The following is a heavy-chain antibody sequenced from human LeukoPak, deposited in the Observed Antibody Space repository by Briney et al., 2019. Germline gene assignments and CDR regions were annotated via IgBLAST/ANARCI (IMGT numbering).Heavy chain of an antibody. CDR3: AKAPYDSSGYYGATPYYFDY. Sequence: GGSLRLSCAASGFTFSSYGMHWVRQAPGKGLEWVAVISYDGSNKYYADSVKGRFTISRDNSKNTLYLQMNSLRAEDTAVYYCAKAPYDSSGYYGATPYYFDYWGQGTLVTVSS. V-gene: IGHV3-30*18. CDR2: ISYDGSNK. J-gene: IGHJ4*02. CDR1: GFTFSSYG. D-gene: IGHD3-22*01.